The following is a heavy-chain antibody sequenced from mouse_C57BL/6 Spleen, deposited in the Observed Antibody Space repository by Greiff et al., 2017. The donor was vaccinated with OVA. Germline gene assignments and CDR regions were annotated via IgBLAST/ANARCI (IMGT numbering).Heavy chain of an antibody. J-gene: IGHJ4*01. CDR3: ARGEGGLSYAMDY. D-gene: IGHD3-3*01. V-gene: IGHV1-55*01. Sequence: QVQLQQPGAELVKPGASVKMSCKASGYTFTSYWITWVKQRPGQGLEWIGDIYPGSGSTNYNEKFKSKATLTVDTSSSTAYMQLSSLTSEDSAVYYGARGEGGLSYAMDYWGQGTSVTVSS. CDR1: GYTFTSYW. CDR2: IYPGSGST.